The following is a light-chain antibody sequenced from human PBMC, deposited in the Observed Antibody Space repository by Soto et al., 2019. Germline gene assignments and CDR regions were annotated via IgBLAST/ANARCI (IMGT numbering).Light chain of an antibody. CDR2: GAS. CDR3: QHYGSALFS. J-gene: IGKJ3*01. V-gene: IGKV3-20*01. CDR1: QSFSSSY. Sequence: EIVLTQSPGTLSLSLGERATLSCRASQSFSSSYLAWYQQKPGQSPRLLIYGASSRDTCIPDRCSGSESGTDFTITISSLEPEDFAVYYCQHYGSALFSFGPGTKVD.